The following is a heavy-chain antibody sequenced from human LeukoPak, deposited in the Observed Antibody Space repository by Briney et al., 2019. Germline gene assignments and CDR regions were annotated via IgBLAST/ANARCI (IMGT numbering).Heavy chain of an antibody. CDR2: INTNTGNP. CDR3: ARLIFTYYYDSSVAFDI. CDR1: GYTFTSYA. J-gene: IGHJ3*02. Sequence: ASVKVSCKASGYTFTSYAMNWVRQAPGQGLEWMGWINTNTGNPTYAQGFTGRFVFSLDTSVSTAYLQISSLKAEDTAVYYCARLIFTYYYDSSVAFDIWGQGTMVTASS. V-gene: IGHV7-4-1*02. D-gene: IGHD3-22*01.